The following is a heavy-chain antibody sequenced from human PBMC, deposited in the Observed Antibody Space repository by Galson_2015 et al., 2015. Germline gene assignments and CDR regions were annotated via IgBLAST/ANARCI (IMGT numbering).Heavy chain of an antibody. CDR1: GGTFSSYA. CDR2: IIPIFGTA. J-gene: IGHJ4*02. D-gene: IGHD3-22*01. V-gene: IGHV1-69*13. Sequence: SVKVSCKASGGTFSSYAISWVRQAPGQGLEWMGGIIPIFGTANYAQKFQGRVTITADESTSTAYMELSSLRSEDTAVYYCARGGVAYDSSGYSDFDYWGQGTLVTVSS. CDR3: ARGGVAYDSSGYSDFDY.